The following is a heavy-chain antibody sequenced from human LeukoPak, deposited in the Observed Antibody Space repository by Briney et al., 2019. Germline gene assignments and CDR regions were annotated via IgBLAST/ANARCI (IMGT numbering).Heavy chain of an antibody. Sequence: SETLSLTCTVSGGSISGYYWSWIRQPPGKRLEWIAYVYYNGNTYYNPSLKSRVTISVDTSKNQFSLRLTSVTAADTAVYYCARSRGVRGVTQPPFFDYWGQGTLVTVSS. J-gene: IGHJ4*02. V-gene: IGHV4-59*01. CDR3: ARSRGVRGVTQPPFFDY. D-gene: IGHD3-10*01. CDR1: GGSISGYY. CDR2: VYYNGNT.